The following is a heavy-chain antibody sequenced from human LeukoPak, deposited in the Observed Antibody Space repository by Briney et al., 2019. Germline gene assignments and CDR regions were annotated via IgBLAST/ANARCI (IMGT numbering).Heavy chain of an antibody. Sequence: SETLSPTXAAYGGSSSGYYWSWIRQPPGKGLEWIGEINHSGSTNYNPSLKSRVTISVDTSKNQFSLKLSSVTAADTAVYYCARVSPENFDYWGQGTLVTVSS. CDR1: GGSSSGYY. J-gene: IGHJ4*02. V-gene: IGHV4-34*01. D-gene: IGHD5-24*01. CDR3: ARVSPENFDY. CDR2: INHSGST.